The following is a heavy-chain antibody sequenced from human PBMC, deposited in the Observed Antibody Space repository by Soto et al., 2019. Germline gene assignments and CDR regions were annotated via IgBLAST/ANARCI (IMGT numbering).Heavy chain of an antibody. Sequence: QVTLKESGPVLVKPTETLTLTCTVSGFSLSNARMGVSWIRQPPGKALEWLAHIFSNDEKSYSTYLKSRLTISKDTSKSQVVLTMTNMDPVDTATYYCARILPLRYFDWDRGAFDIWGQGTMVTVSS. J-gene: IGHJ3*02. D-gene: IGHD3-9*01. CDR3: ARILPLRYFDWDRGAFDI. CDR1: GFSLSNARMG. V-gene: IGHV2-26*01. CDR2: IFSNDEK.